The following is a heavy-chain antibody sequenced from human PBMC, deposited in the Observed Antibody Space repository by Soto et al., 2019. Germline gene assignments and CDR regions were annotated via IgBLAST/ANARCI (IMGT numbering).Heavy chain of an antibody. CDR2: IYYSGST. CDR3: ARDGIAARPNHNWFDP. CDR1: GGSISSYY. Sequence: SETLSLTCTVSGGSISSYYWSWIRQPPGKGLEWIGYIYYSGSTNYNPSLKSRVTISVDTSKNQFSLKLSSVTAADTAVYYCARDGIAARPNHNWFDPWGQGTLATASS. V-gene: IGHV4-59*01. D-gene: IGHD6-6*01. J-gene: IGHJ5*02.